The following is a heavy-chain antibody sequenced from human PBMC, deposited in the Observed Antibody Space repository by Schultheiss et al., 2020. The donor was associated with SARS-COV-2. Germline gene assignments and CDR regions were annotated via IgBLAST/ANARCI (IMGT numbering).Heavy chain of an antibody. J-gene: IGHJ6*02. V-gene: IGHV3-21*04. CDR3: AKEVNHYYYFAMDV. CDR1: GFTFSSYS. CDR2: ISSSSSYI. Sequence: GGSLRLSCAASGFTFSSYSMNWVRQAPGKGLEWVSSISSSSSYIYYAGSVKGRFTVSRDNAKSSLHLQMDSLRAEDTAIYYCAKEVNHYYYFAMDVWGQGTTVTVSS.